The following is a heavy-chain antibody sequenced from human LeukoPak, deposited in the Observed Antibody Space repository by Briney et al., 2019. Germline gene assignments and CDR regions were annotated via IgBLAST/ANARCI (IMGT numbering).Heavy chain of an antibody. CDR1: GGTFSSYA. D-gene: IGHD3-22*01. CDR3: ARGYDSSGYSIDY. CDR2: IIPILGIA. V-gene: IGHV1-69*04. Sequence: ASVKVSCKASGGTFSSYAISWVRQAPRQGLEWMGRIIPILGIANYAQKFQGRVTITADKSTSTAYMELSSLRSEDTAVYYCARGYDSSGYSIDYWGQGTLVTVSS. J-gene: IGHJ4*02.